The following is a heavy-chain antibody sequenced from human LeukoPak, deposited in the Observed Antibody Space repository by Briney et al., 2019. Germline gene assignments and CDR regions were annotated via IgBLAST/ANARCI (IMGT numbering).Heavy chain of an antibody. CDR3: ARTSVAGTSNH. J-gene: IGHJ5*02. CDR1: GFTFSGYS. V-gene: IGHV3-21*04. Sequence: GGSLRLSCAASGFTFSGYSINWVRQAPGKGLEWVSSISSSSSYIYYADSVKGRFTISRDNAKNSLYLQMNSLRAEDTALYYCARTSVAGTSNHWGQGTLVTVSS. CDR2: ISSSSSYI. D-gene: IGHD6-19*01.